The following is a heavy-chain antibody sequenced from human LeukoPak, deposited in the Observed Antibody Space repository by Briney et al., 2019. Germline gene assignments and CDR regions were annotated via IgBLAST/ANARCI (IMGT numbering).Heavy chain of an antibody. J-gene: IGHJ4*02. D-gene: IGHD3-3*01. V-gene: IGHV4-34*01. Sequence: SETLSLTCAVYGGSFSGYYWSRIRQPPGKGLEWIGEINHSGSTNYNPSLKSRVTISVDTSKNQFSLKLSSVTAADTAVYYCARGPHLFFWSGSYYFDYWGQGTLVTVSS. CDR1: GGSFSGYY. CDR3: ARGPHLFFWSGSYYFDY. CDR2: INHSGST.